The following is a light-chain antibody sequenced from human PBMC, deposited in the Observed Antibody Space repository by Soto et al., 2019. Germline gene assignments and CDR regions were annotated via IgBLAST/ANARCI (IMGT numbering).Light chain of an antibody. CDR3: QQYYSYPWT. CDR2: DIS. V-gene: IGKV1-5*01. Sequence: DIQMTQSPSTLSASVGDRVTITCRAGQIVSNVLAWFQQKPGRAPKLLIFDISNLASGVPSRLSGRGSGYATEFTLTISSLKPDDSDTYYCQQYYSYPWTFGQGTKVDIK. J-gene: IGKJ1*01. CDR1: QIVSNV.